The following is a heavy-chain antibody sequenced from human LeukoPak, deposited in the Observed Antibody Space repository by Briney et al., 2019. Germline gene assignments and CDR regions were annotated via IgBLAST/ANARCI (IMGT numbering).Heavy chain of an antibody. D-gene: IGHD3-10*01. CDR3: AKTDSPMVRGVPIDY. V-gene: IGHV3-23*01. Sequence: GGSLRLSCAASGFIFRSYEMNWVRQAPGKGLEWVSAISGSGGSTYYADSVKGRFTISRDNSKNTLYLQMNSLRAEDTAVYYCAKTDSPMVRGVPIDYWGQGTLVTVSS. J-gene: IGHJ4*02. CDR2: ISGSGGST. CDR1: GFIFRSYE.